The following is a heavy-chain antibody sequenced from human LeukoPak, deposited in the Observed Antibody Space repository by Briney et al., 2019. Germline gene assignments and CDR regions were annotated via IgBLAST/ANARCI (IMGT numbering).Heavy chain of an antibody. V-gene: IGHV3-73*01. Sequence: GGSLRLSCAASGFTFSGSATHWVRQASGKGLEWVGRIRSKANSYATAYAASVKGRFTISRDDSKNTAYLQMNSLKTEDTAVYYCTILRYFDWLLYPNAFDIWGQGTMVTVSS. CDR3: TILRYFDWLLYPNAFDI. CDR1: GFTFSGSA. D-gene: IGHD3-9*01. CDR2: IRSKANSYAT. J-gene: IGHJ3*02.